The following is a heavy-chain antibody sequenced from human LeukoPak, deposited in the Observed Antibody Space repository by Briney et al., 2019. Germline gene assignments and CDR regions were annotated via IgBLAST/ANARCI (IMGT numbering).Heavy chain of an antibody. J-gene: IGHJ5*02. Sequence: ESLKISCKGSGYSFTSYWIGWVRQMPGKGLEWMVIIYHGDSDTRYSPSFQGQVTISADKPISTTYLQWNSLNASDTAMYYCARHGIPIYYDFWSGYPVNWFQPWGEGTVVSVS. CDR2: IYHGDSDT. V-gene: IGHV5-51*01. CDR3: ARHGIPIYYDFWSGYPVNWFQP. CDR1: GYSFTSYW. D-gene: IGHD3-3*01.